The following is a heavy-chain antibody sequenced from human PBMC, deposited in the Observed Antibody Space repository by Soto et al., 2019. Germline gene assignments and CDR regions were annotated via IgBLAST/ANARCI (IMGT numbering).Heavy chain of an antibody. CDR3: ARGQYYSGSSPFPLQY. CDR1: GGTFSSYT. CDR2: INPGGGSA. Sequence: GASVKVSCKASGGTFSSYTISWVRQATGQGLEWMGIINPGGGSANYAQKFQGRLTVTRDTSTSTVYMELSSLRSEDTAVYYCARGQYYSGSSPFPLQYWGQGTLVTVS. V-gene: IGHV1-46*01. J-gene: IGHJ4*02. D-gene: IGHD3-22*01.